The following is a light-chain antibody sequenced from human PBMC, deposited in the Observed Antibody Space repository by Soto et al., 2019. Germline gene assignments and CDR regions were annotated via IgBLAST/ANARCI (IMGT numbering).Light chain of an antibody. CDR3: SSYTSNSLYV. CDR1: NNDDGGYES. Sequence: QSALTQPASVSGSPGQSITMSCTGTNNDDGGYESVSWYQHHPGRAPKLMIYDVTNRPSGVSGRFSGSKFGNTASLTISGLQAEDEADYYCSSYTSNSLYVFGTGTKLTVL. CDR2: DVT. V-gene: IGLV2-14*03. J-gene: IGLJ1*01.